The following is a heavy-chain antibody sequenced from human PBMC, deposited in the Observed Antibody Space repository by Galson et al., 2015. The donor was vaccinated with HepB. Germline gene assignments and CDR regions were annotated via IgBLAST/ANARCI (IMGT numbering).Heavy chain of an antibody. Sequence: SLRLSCAASGFSFSSHAMNWVRQAPGKGLEWVSRISDSGYSTSYADSVKGRFSISRDNSKNTLFLQMNSLRVEDTAVYYCAKDTRFYGSGTYYNDYWGQGTLVTVSS. CDR2: ISDSGYST. D-gene: IGHD3-10*01. CDR1: GFSFSSHA. CDR3: AKDTRFYGSGTYYNDY. J-gene: IGHJ4*02. V-gene: IGHV3-23*01.